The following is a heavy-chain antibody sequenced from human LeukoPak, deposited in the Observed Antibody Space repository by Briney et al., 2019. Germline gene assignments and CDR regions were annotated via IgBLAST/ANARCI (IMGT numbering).Heavy chain of an antibody. CDR2: ISSSGSTK. Sequence: PAGGSLRLSCAASGFTFSTYNMNWVRQAPGKGLEWVSYISSSGSTKYYADSVKGRFTISRDNVKNSLFLQMNSLSDEDTAVYYCARDFLTGYFDYWGQGTLVTVSS. CDR3: ARDFLTGYFDY. D-gene: IGHD3-9*01. J-gene: IGHJ4*02. CDR1: GFTFSTYN. V-gene: IGHV3-48*02.